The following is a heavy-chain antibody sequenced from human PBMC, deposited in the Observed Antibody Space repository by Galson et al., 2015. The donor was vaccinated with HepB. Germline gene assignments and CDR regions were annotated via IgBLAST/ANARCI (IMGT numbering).Heavy chain of an antibody. CDR3: ARVVVPAATLSYYYYGMDV. D-gene: IGHD2-2*01. Sequence: SVKVSCKASGGTFSSYAISWVRQAPGQGLEWMGGIIPIFGTANYAQKFQGRVTITADKSTSTAYMELSSLRSEDTAVYYCARVVVPAATLSYYYYGMDVWGQGTTVTVSS. V-gene: IGHV1-69*06. J-gene: IGHJ6*02. CDR2: IIPIFGTA. CDR1: GGTFSSYA.